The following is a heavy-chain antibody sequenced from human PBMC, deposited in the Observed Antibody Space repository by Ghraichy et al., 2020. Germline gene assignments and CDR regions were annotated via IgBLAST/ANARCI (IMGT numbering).Heavy chain of an antibody. D-gene: IGHD2-2*01. CDR1: GYTFTGYY. Sequence: ASVKVSCKASGYTFTGYYMHWVRQAPGQGLEWMGWINPNSGGTNYAQKFQGWVTMTRDTSISTAYMELSRLRSDDTAVYYCARGWDVGVPAAMGFDPWGQGTLVTVSS. CDR2: INPNSGGT. V-gene: IGHV1-2*04. J-gene: IGHJ5*02. CDR3: ARGWDVGVPAAMGFDP.